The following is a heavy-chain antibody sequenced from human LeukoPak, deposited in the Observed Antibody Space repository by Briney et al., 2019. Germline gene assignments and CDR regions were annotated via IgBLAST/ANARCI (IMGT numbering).Heavy chain of an antibody. D-gene: IGHD6-13*01. J-gene: IGHJ4*02. Sequence: GGSLRLSCAPSGFIFSSYTMNWVRQAPGKGLEWVSYISLSTSSIYYADSVKGRFTVSRDNAKNSLYLQMNSLRAEDTAVYYCAREPTYSSSWHTTCDYWGQGTLVTVSS. CDR1: GFIFSSYT. CDR2: ISLSTSSI. V-gene: IGHV3-48*01. CDR3: AREPTYSSSWHTTCDY.